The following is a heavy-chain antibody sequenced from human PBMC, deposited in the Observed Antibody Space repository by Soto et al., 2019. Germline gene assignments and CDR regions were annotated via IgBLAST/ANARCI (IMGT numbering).Heavy chain of an antibody. J-gene: IGHJ5*02. D-gene: IGHD6-13*01. V-gene: IGHV4-30-4*01. Sequence: SETLSLTCTVSGCSISSGDYYWSWIRQPPGKGLEWIGYIYYSGSTYYNPSLKSRVTISVDTSKNQFSLKLSSVTAADTAVYYCARFGSSWYPGWFDPWGQGTLVTVSS. CDR3: ARFGSSWYPGWFDP. CDR2: IYYSGST. CDR1: GCSISSGDYY.